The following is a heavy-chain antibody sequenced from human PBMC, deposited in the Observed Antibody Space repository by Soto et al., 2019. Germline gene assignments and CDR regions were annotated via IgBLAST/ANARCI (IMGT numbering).Heavy chain of an antibody. CDR3: ARPPYGELDAMYV. Sequence: GESLKISCKASGYSFTNYWIGWVRQMPGKGLEWMGIIYPGDSDTRYSPSFQGQVTISADWSISTAYLQWSSLRALDNAMYYCARPPYGELDAMYVWGQGTTVTVSS. CDR1: GYSFTNYW. D-gene: IGHD4-17*01. J-gene: IGHJ6*02. CDR2: IYPGDSDT. V-gene: IGHV5-51*01.